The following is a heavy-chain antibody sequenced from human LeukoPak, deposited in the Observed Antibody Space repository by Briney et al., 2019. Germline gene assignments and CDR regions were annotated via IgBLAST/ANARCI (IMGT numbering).Heavy chain of an antibody. Sequence: PSETLSLTCTVSGGSISSSSHYWGWIRQPPGTGLECIGSIYYGGSTYYNPSLKSRVTISVDTSKNQFSLKLSSVTAADTAVYYCARSYGSGRTNGYPDYWGQGTLVTVSS. CDR3: ARSYGSGRTNGYPDY. D-gene: IGHD3-10*01. J-gene: IGHJ4*02. CDR1: GGSISSSSHY. CDR2: IYYGGST. V-gene: IGHV4-39*01.